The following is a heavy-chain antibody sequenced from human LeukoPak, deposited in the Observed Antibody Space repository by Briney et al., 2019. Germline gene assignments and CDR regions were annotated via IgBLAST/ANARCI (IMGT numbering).Heavy chain of an antibody. CDR3: AKDLWRYSYGSGCLGY. J-gene: IGHJ4*02. CDR2: ISYDGSNK. V-gene: IGHV3-30*18. D-gene: IGHD5-18*01. Sequence: GRSLRLSCAASGFTFSSYGMHWVRQAPGKGLEWVAVISYDGSNKYYADSVKGRFTISRDNSKNTLYLQMNSLRAEDTAVYYCAKDLWRYSYGSGCLGYWGQGTLVTVSS. CDR1: GFTFSSYG.